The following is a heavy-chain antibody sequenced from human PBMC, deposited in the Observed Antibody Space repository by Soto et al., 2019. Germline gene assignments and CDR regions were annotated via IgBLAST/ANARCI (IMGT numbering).Heavy chain of an antibody. CDR2: MNPNGGNT. CDR1: GYTFTSYD. J-gene: IGHJ4*02. Sequence: QVQLLPSGAEVKKPGASVKVSCKASGYTFTSYDINWVRQATRQGLAGLGWMNPNGGNTGYAQTFQGRVTMTRNNSTSTAYMELSSVRAEDSAVYYCAREKVGAVDSWGQGTLVTVSS. D-gene: IGHD1-26*01. V-gene: IGHV1-8*01. CDR3: AREKVGAVDS.